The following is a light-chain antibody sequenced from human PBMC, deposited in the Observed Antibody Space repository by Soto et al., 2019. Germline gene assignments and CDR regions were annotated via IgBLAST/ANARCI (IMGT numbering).Light chain of an antibody. Sequence: DIQMTQSPSSLSASVGDRVTITCRASQVISNYLAWYQQKPGKVPKLLIYAASTLQSGVPFRFSGSGSGTDFTLTISSLQPEDVATYYCKNYNSAPWTFGQGTKVEIK. V-gene: IGKV1-27*01. J-gene: IGKJ1*01. CDR3: KNYNSAPWT. CDR1: QVISNY. CDR2: AAS.